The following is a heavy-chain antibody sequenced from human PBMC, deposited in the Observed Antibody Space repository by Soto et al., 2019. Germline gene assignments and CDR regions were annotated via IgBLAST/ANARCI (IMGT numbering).Heavy chain of an antibody. CDR3: AKESLPSGYQKAFDY. V-gene: IGHV3-23*01. J-gene: IGHJ4*02. D-gene: IGHD2-2*01. Sequence: PGGSLRLSCAASGFTFSSYAMSWVRQAPGKGLEWGSAISGSGGSTYYADSVKGRFTISRDNSKNTLYLQMNSLRAEDTAVYYCAKESLPSGYQKAFDYWGQGTLVTVSS. CDR1: GFTFSSYA. CDR2: ISGSGGST.